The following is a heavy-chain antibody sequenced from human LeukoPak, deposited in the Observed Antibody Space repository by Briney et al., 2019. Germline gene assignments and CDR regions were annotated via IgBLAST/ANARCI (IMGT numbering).Heavy chain of an antibody. J-gene: IGHJ4*02. CDR2: IYHSGST. CDR1: GGSISSYS. CDR3: ARAYYYDSSGYYYFDY. Sequence: SETLSLTCTVSGGSISSYSWSWIRQPPGKGLEWIGYIYHSGSTYYNPSLRSRVTISVDRSKNQFSLKLSSVTAADTAVYYCARAYYYDSSGYYYFDYWGQGTLVTVSS. V-gene: IGHV4-30-2*01. D-gene: IGHD3-22*01.